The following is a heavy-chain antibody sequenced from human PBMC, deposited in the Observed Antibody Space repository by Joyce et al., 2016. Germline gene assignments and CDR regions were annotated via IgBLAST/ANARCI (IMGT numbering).Heavy chain of an antibody. J-gene: IGHJ4*02. Sequence: QVTLRESGPALAKPTQTLTLTCTFSGFSLSTSGICVSWIRQPPGKALEWLALIEWDDDKYCSTSLKTRLTISKDTSKNQVALTMTNMDPVDTATYYCARSVVSGQFGYWGQGTLITGSS. D-gene: IGHD5/OR15-5a*01. V-gene: IGHV2-70*01. CDR2: IEWDDDK. CDR3: ARSVVSGQFGY. CDR1: GFSLSTSGIC.